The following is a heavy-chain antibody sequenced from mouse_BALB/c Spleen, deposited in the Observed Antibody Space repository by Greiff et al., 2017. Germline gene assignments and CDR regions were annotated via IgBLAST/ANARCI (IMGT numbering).Heavy chain of an antibody. J-gene: IGHJ2*01. Sequence: QVQLQQSGAELVKPGASVKLSCKASGYTFTSYWMHWVKQRPGQGLEWIGEIDPSDSYTNYNQKFKGKATLTVDKSSSTAYMQLSSLTSEDSAVYYCARGGENGNYVGYWGQGTTLTVSS. V-gene: IGHV1-69*02. CDR3: ARGGENGNYVGY. CDR1: GYTFTSYW. CDR2: IDPSDSYT. D-gene: IGHD1-3*01.